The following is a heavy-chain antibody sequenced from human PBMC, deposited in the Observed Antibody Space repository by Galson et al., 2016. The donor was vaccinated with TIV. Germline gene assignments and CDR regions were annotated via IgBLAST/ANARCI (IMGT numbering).Heavy chain of an antibody. D-gene: IGHD3-3*01. CDR2: VYTTGIP. CDR3: ARAGIFLSEINNFWSGPSMDV. J-gene: IGHJ6*02. Sequence: LSLTCSVSGDSISSWTYFWSWIRQPAGKGLEWIGRVYTTGIPSYNPSLKSRLTISLDTSKNHFSLDLRSVTAADTAVYYCARAGIFLSEINNFWSGPSMDVWGHGTTVTVSS. CDR1: GDSISSWTYF. V-gene: IGHV4-61*02.